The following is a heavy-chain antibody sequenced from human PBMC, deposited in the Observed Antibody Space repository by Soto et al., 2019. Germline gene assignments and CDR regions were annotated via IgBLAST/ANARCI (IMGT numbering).Heavy chain of an antibody. J-gene: IGHJ5*02. D-gene: IGHD5-12*01. CDR1: GYTFSSYG. Sequence: ASVKVSCKTSGYTFSSYGISWVRQAPGQGLEWMGIINPSGGSTSYAQKFQGRVTMTRDTSTSTVYMELSSLRSEDTAVYYCAREDGYNDGDPRYNWFDPWGQGTLVTVSS. CDR2: INPSGGST. CDR3: AREDGYNDGDPRYNWFDP. V-gene: IGHV1-46*01.